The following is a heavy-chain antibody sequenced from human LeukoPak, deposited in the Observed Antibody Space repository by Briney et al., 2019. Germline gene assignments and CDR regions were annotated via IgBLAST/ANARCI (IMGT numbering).Heavy chain of an antibody. Sequence: GGSLRLSCAASGFTFSSCWMSWVRQAPGKGLEWVANIKQDGSEKYYVDSVKGRFTISRDNSKNTLYLQMNSLRAEDTAVYYCAKDRRAGSYDYWGQGTLVTVSS. CDR2: IKQDGSEK. CDR3: AKDRRAGSYDY. D-gene: IGHD3-10*01. J-gene: IGHJ4*02. V-gene: IGHV3-7*03. CDR1: GFTFSSCW.